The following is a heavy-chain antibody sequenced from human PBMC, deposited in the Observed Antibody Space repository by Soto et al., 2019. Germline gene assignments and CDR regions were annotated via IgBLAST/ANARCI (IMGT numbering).Heavy chain of an antibody. D-gene: IGHD6-19*01. CDR3: ARDLGSGWTLYY. CDR1: GFTFNTYS. Sequence: EVQLVESGGGLVKPGGSLRLSCAASGFTFNTYSMNWVRQAPGKGLEWVSGISSDSRHIYHADSVKGRFTISRDNAKSSLFLQMNSLRAEDTAIYYCARDLGSGWTLYYWGQGTLVTVSS. CDR2: ISSDSRHI. V-gene: IGHV3-21*01. J-gene: IGHJ4*02.